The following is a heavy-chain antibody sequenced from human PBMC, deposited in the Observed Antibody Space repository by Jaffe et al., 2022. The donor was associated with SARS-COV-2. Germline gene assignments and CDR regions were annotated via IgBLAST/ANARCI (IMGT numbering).Heavy chain of an antibody. V-gene: IGHV3-48*01. Sequence: EVQLVESGGGLVQPGGSLRLSCAASGFTFSSYSMNWVRQAPGKGLEWVSYISSSSSTIYYADSVKGRFTISRDNAKNSLYLQMNSLRAEDTAVYYCARGSRQTYYYDSSGFDYWGQGTLVTVSS. CDR1: GFTFSSYS. D-gene: IGHD3-22*01. CDR2: ISSSSSTI. J-gene: IGHJ4*02. CDR3: ARGSRQTYYYDSSGFDY.